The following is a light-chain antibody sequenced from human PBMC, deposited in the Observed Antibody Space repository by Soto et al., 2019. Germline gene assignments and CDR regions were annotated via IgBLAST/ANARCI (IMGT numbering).Light chain of an antibody. Sequence: QSALTQPPSASGSPGQSVTISCTGTSSDVGYYNYVSWYQQHPGKAPTLMIYDVSKRPSGVPDRFSGSKSGSTASLTVSGLQAEDESDYYCSSYAGSNYWNVVFGGGTQLTVL. J-gene: IGLJ2*01. CDR3: SSYAGSNYWNVV. V-gene: IGLV2-8*01. CDR1: SSDVGYYNY. CDR2: DVS.